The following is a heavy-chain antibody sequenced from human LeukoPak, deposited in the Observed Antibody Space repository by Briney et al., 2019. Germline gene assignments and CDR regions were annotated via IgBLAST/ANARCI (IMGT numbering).Heavy chain of an antibody. CDR2: INHSGST. Sequence: SETLSLTCAVYGGSFSGYYWGWIRQPPGKGLEWIGEINHSGSTNYNPSLKSRVTISVDTSKNQFSLKLSSVTAADTAVYYCARHVRFLEWLSSYYFDYWGQGTLVTVSS. CDR1: GGSFSGYY. D-gene: IGHD3-3*01. V-gene: IGHV4-34*01. CDR3: ARHVRFLEWLSSYYFDY. J-gene: IGHJ4*02.